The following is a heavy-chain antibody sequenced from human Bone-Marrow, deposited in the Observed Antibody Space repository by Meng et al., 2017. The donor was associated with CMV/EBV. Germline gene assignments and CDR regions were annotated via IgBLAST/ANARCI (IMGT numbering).Heavy chain of an antibody. D-gene: IGHD5-24*01. J-gene: IGHJ3*02. CDR1: GGSFSGYS. V-gene: IGHV4-34*01. Sequence: GSLRLSCIVYGGSFSGYSWNWIRQPPGKGLEWIGEINESDRTDYRSSLKSRVTISVDTSKNQVSLNLTSVTAADTAVYYCARVMAPDDAFDIWGQGTRVTGSS. CDR2: INESDRT. CDR3: ARVMAPDDAFDI.